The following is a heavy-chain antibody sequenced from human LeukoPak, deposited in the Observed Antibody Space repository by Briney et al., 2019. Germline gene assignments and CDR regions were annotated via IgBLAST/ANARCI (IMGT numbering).Heavy chain of an antibody. J-gene: IGHJ6*03. CDR1: GFTLSSYW. Sequence: GGSLRLSCAASGFTLSSYWMSWVRQAPGKGLEWVANIKQDGSEKYYVDSVKGRFTISRDNAKNSLYLQMNSLRAEDTAVYYCASANTYYYGSGSSYYMDVWGKGTTVTVSS. D-gene: IGHD3-10*01. CDR2: IKQDGSEK. V-gene: IGHV3-7*01. CDR3: ASANTYYYGSGSSYYMDV.